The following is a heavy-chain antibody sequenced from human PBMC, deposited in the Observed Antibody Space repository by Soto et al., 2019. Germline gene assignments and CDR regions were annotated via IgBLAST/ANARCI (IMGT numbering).Heavy chain of an antibody. D-gene: IGHD4-17*01. CDR2: IYPGDSDT. CDR1: GYSFTSYW. CDR3: ARQATTVTSHYYYYMDV. Sequence: LGESLKISCKGSGYSFTSYWIGWVRQMPGKGLEWMGIIYPGDSDTRYSPSFQGQVTISADKSISTAYLQWSSLKASDTAMYYCARQATTVTSHYYYYMDVWGKGTTVTVSS. J-gene: IGHJ6*03. V-gene: IGHV5-51*01.